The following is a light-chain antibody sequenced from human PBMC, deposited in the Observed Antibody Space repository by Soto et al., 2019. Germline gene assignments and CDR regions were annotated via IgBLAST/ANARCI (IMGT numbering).Light chain of an antibody. Sequence: DIQMTQSPSTLSASVGDRVIITCRASQSISSWLAWYQQKPGKAPNLLIYKASTLKSGVPSRFSGSGSGKEFTLTISSLQPDDFATYYCQKYDNDSWTFGQGTKVEIK. CDR2: KAS. V-gene: IGKV1-5*03. CDR3: QKYDNDSWT. CDR1: QSISSW. J-gene: IGKJ1*01.